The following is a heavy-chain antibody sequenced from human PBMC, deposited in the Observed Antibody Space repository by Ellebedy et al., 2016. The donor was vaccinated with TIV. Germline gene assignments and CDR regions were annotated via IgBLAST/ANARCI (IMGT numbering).Heavy chain of an antibody. Sequence: GGSLRLSCAGSGFTVSSSYMTWVRQAPGKGLEWVSVIYSSGDAYYADSVKGRFTISKDSSKNTLDLQMSSLRAEDTAIYYCAQGYRFGLLDYWGQGTLATVSS. CDR1: GFTVSSSY. D-gene: IGHD3/OR15-3a*01. CDR2: IYSSGDA. V-gene: IGHV3-53*01. J-gene: IGHJ4*02. CDR3: AQGYRFGLLDY.